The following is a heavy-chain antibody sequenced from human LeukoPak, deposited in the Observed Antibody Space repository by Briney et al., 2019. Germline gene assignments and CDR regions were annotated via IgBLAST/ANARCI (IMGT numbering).Heavy chain of an antibody. D-gene: IGHD2-21*01. CDR2: VSDSGTRT. V-gene: IGHV3-23*01. CDR1: GFTFSSYA. CDR3: ARPGCGGNCYYRMDV. J-gene: IGHJ6*04. Sequence: GGSLRLSCAASGFTFSSYAMTWVRKAPGKGLDWVSAVSDSGTRTFYADSVKGRFAISRDNSRNTLFLQMNSLRADDTAVYYCARPGCGGNCYYRMDVWGKGTTVTVSS.